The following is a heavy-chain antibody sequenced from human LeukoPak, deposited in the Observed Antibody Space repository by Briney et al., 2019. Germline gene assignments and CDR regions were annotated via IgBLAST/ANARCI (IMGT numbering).Heavy chain of an antibody. CDR1: GFTFSSYG. D-gene: IGHD6-19*01. J-gene: IGHJ6*02. CDR2: ISYDGSNK. Sequence: GGSLRLSCAASGFTFSSYGMHWVRQAPGKGLEWVAVISYDGSNKYYADSVKGRFTISRDNSKSTLYLQMNSLRAEDTAVYYCAKDLVAYSSGWSPYYYYGMDVWGQGTTVTVSS. CDR3: AKDLVAYSSGWSPYYYYGMDV. V-gene: IGHV3-30*18.